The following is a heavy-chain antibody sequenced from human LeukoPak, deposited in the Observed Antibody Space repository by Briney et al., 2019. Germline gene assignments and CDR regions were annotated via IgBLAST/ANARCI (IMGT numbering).Heavy chain of an antibody. Sequence: SETLSLTCTVYGGSFSGYYWSWIRHPPGKGMEWIWEINHSGSTNYNPSLKSRVTISVDTPKTQFSLKLSSVNAADTAVYYCARDPSFGVVIPLFDYWGQGTLVTVSS. V-gene: IGHV4-34*01. CDR1: GGSFSGYY. CDR3: ARDPSFGVVIPLFDY. CDR2: INHSGST. D-gene: IGHD3-3*01. J-gene: IGHJ4*02.